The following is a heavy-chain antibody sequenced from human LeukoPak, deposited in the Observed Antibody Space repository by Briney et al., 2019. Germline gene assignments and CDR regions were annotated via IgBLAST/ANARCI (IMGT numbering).Heavy chain of an antibody. CDR2: IIPIFETT. V-gene: IGHV1-69*13. CDR3: ARSLRVSGDFDY. Sequence: SVKVSCKFSTGAFDNYAVNWVRQAPGQGLEWMGAIIPIFETTNYAPKFQGRITITADGSMGTAYMDLSSLRSEDTAIYYCARSLRVSGDFDYWGQGTQVIAS. J-gene: IGHJ4*02. D-gene: IGHD2-8*01. CDR1: TGAFDNYA.